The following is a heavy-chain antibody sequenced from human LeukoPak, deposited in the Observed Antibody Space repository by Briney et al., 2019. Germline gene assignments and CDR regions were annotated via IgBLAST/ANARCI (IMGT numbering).Heavy chain of an antibody. J-gene: IGHJ4*02. CDR2: IYTGGST. CDR1: GFTVSSND. V-gene: IGHV3-66*02. D-gene: IGHD3-16*01. CDR3: ARLGEGFYYDDVGFNF. Sequence: PGGSLRLSCAVSGFTVSSNDMSWIRQALGEGREWVSLIYTGGSTYYADSVKGRFTISRDNSKKTLYLQMNSLRPEDTAVYYCARLGEGFYYDDVGFNFWGQGTLIAVSS.